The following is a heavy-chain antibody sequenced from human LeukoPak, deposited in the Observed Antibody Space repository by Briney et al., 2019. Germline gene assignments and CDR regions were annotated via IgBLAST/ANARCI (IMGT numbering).Heavy chain of an antibody. D-gene: IGHD2-2*01. CDR3: ARDLTQLRGAFDI. V-gene: IGHV4-59*01. CDR2: IYYSGST. J-gene: IGHJ3*02. CDR1: GGSISSYY. Sequence: PSETLSLTCTVSGGSISSYYWSWIRQPPGKGLEWIGYIYYSGSTNYNPSLKSRVTISVDTSKNQFSLKLSSVTAADTAVYYCARDLTQLRGAFDIWGQGTMVTVSS.